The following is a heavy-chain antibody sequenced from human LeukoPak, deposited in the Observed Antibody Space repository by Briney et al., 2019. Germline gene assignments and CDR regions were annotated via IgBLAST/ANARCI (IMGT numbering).Heavy chain of an antibody. CDR1: GGTFSSYA. D-gene: IGHD3-9*01. J-gene: IGHJ5*02. CDR2: IIPVFGTA. CDR3: ARDIRYFDWLSTNWFDP. V-gene: IGHV1-69*05. Sequence: GASVKISCKASGGTFSSYAISWVLQAPGRGLEWMGRIIPVFGTANYAQKFQGRVTITTAESTSTAYMELSSLRSEDTAVYYCARDIRYFDWLSTNWFDPWGQGTLVTVSS.